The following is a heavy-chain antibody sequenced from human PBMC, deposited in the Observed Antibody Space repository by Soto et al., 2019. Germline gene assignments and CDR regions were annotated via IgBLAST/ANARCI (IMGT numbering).Heavy chain of an antibody. CDR1: GFSLSTSGVG. CDR2: IYWDDDK. V-gene: IGHV2-5*02. D-gene: IGHD6-25*01. J-gene: IGHJ3*02. CDR3: AHSGLLGRASSARNWLNAFDI. Sequence: QITLKESGPTLVKPTQTLTLTCTFSGFSLSTSGVGVGWIRQPPGKALEWLALIYWDDDKRYSPSLKSRLTITKDPSKNQVVLTMTNMDPVDTATYYCAHSGLLGRASSARNWLNAFDIWGQGTMVTVSS.